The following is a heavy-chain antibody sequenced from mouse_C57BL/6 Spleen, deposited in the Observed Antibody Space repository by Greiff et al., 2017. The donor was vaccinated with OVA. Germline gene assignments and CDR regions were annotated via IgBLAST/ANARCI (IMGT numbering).Heavy chain of an antibody. CDR2: INPSNGGT. CDR1: GYTFTSYW. Sequence: VQLQQPGTELVKPGASVKLSCKASGYTFTSYWMHWVKQRPGQGLEWIGNINPSNGGTNYNEKFKSKATLTVDKSSSTAYMQLSSLTSEDSAVYYCARKEGITTVVVDYWGQGTTLTVSS. V-gene: IGHV1-53*01. J-gene: IGHJ2*01. D-gene: IGHD1-1*01. CDR3: ARKEGITTVVVDY.